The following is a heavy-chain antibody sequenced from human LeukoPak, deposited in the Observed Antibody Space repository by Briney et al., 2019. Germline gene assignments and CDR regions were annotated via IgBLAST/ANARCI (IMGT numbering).Heavy chain of an antibody. D-gene: IGHD5-18*01. CDR2: INHSGST. CDR1: GGSFSGYY. V-gene: IGHV4-34*01. CDR3: ARIYSYGVNWFDP. Sequence: SETLSLTCAVYGGSFSGYYWSWIRQPPGKGLEWIGEINHSGSTNYNPSLKSRVTISVDTSKNQFSLKLSSVTAADTAVYYCARIYSYGVNWFDPWGQGTLVTVSS. J-gene: IGHJ5*02.